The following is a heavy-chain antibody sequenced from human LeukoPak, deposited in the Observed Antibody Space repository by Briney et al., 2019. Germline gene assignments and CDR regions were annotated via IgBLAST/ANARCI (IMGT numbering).Heavy chain of an antibody. Sequence: ASVKVSCKASGYTFTSYGISWVRQAPGQGLEWTGWISAYNGNTNYAQKLQGRVTMTTDTSTSTAYMELRSLRSDDAAVYYCARVRVWGSYRPRYFDYWGQGTLVTVSS. J-gene: IGHJ4*02. D-gene: IGHD3-16*02. CDR2: ISAYNGNT. V-gene: IGHV1-18*01. CDR3: ARVRVWGSYRPRYFDY. CDR1: GYTFTSYG.